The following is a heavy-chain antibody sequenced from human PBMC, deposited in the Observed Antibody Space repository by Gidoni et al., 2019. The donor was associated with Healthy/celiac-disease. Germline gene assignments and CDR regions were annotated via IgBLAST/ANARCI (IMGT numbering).Heavy chain of an antibody. V-gene: IGHV3-13*01. Sequence: EVQLVESGGCLVPPGGSLRLYCAASGFPFSSSDMHWVRQATGKGLEWVSAIGTAGDTYYPGSGKGRVTISRENAKNSVYLQMNSLRAGDTAVYYCARAVRGVSLYGMDVWGQGTTVTGSS. CDR1: GFPFSSSD. CDR2: IGTAGDT. CDR3: ARAVRGVSLYGMDV. D-gene: IGHD3-10*01. J-gene: IGHJ6*02.